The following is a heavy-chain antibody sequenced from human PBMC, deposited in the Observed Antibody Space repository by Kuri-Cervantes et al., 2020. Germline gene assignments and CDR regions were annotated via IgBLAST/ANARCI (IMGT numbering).Heavy chain of an antibody. CDR2: ISWNSGST. J-gene: IGHJ6*02. V-gene: IGHV3-23*01. CDR1: GFTFDDYA. Sequence: GESLKISCAASGFTFDDYAMHWVRQAPGKGLEWVSGISWNSGSTYYADSVKGRFTISRDNSKNTLYLQMNSLRVEDTAIFYCARGVRVVVATNYYYGLDVWGQGTTVTVSS. D-gene: IGHD2-21*01. CDR3: ARGVRVVVATNYYYGLDV.